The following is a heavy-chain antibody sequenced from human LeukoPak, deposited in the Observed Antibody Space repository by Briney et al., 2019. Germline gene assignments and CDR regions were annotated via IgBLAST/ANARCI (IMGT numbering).Heavy chain of an antibody. CDR1: GFTFSSYA. D-gene: IGHD3-22*01. Sequence: PGGSLRLSCAPSGFTFSSYAMSWVRQAPGKGLEWVSAISGSGGSTYYADSVKGRFTISRDNSKNTLYLQMNSLRAEDTAVYYCAKDHYYDSSGYWVYWGQGTLVTVSS. CDR2: ISGSGGST. J-gene: IGHJ4*02. V-gene: IGHV3-23*01. CDR3: AKDHYYDSSGYWVY.